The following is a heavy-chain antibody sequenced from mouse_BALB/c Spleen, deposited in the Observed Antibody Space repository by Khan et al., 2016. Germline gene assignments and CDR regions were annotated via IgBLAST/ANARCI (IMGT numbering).Heavy chain of an antibody. J-gene: IGHJ3*01. CDR2: ISDGGSYT. D-gene: IGHD2-4*01. Sequence: EVELVESGGGLVKPGGSLKLSCAASGFTFSDYYMYWVRQTTEKRLEWVATISDGGSYTYYPDSVKGRFTISRDNAKNNLHQQMSSLKSEAKAMHYCAREGLRRGFAYWGQGTLVPVSA. V-gene: IGHV5-4*02. CDR1: GFTFSDYY. CDR3: AREGLRRGFAY.